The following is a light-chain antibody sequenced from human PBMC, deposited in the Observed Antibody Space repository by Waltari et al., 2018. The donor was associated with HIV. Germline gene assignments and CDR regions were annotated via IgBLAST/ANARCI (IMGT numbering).Light chain of an antibody. J-gene: IGLJ2*01. CDR3: AAWDDSLSGHVV. CDR2: RSN. Sequence: QSVLTQPPSASGTPGQRVTISCSGSSSNIGSNYVYWYQQLPGTAPKLLIYRSNQGPSGVPGRFSGSKSGTSASLAISGLRSEDEADYYCAAWDDSLSGHVVFGGGTKLTVL. CDR1: SSNIGSNY. V-gene: IGLV1-47*01.